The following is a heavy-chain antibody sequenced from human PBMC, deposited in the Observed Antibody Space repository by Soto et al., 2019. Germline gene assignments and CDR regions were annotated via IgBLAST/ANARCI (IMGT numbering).Heavy chain of an antibody. Sequence: PGGALRLSCIASGFTFSSYSMKWVRQAPGKGLEWVSSISNRGSYIYYADSVKGRFTISRDNAGNSLYLQMNNLRVDDTAVYHCARGGEIIAEGGFDPWGHSTTVTVSS. CDR1: GFTFSSYS. D-gene: IGHD3-10*01. V-gene: IGHV3-21*06. CDR2: ISNRGSYI. CDR3: ARGGEIIAEGGFDP. J-gene: IGHJ5*02.